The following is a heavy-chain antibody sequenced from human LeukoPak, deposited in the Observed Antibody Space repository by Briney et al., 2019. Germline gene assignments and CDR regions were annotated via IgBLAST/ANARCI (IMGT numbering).Heavy chain of an antibody. V-gene: IGHV4-39*07. CDR1: GGSISSSSYY. Sequence: PSETLSLTCTVSGGSISSSSYYWGWIRQPPGKGLEWIGSIYYSGSTYYNPSLKSRVTISVDTSKNQFSLKLSSVTAADTAVYYCAREGSSSPPDYWGQGTLVTVSS. CDR3: AREGSSSPPDY. D-gene: IGHD6-13*01. J-gene: IGHJ4*02. CDR2: IYYSGST.